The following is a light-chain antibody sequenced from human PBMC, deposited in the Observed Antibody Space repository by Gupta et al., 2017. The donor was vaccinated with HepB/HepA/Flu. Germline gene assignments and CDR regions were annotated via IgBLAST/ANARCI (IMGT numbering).Light chain of an antibody. CDR1: HDISRY. V-gene: IGKV1-39*01. CDR3: QQSYNSPWT. J-gene: IGKJ1*01. CDR2: LSS. Sequence: DIQMSQSPSSLSASVGDRVIITCRTTHDISRYLNWYQQRPGQAPKLLIYLSSSLQKGVPSRFSGSGSGTDFTLTISSLQPEDFATYFCQQSYNSPWTFDLGTKVEIK.